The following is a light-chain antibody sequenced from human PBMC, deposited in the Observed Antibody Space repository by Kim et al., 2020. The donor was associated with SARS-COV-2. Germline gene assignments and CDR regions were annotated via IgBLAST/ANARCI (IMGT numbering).Light chain of an antibody. J-gene: IGLJ3*02. CDR3: SSHTSTNTPVV. V-gene: IGLV2-14*03. CDR2: AVS. Sequence: QSALTQPASVSGSPGQSITISCTGISSDLGNYDYVSWYQQHPGKAPKLIIYAVSNRPSGVSNRFSGSKSGNTASLTISGLQAEDEADYYCSSHTSTNTPVVFGGGTQLTVL. CDR1: SSDLGNYDY.